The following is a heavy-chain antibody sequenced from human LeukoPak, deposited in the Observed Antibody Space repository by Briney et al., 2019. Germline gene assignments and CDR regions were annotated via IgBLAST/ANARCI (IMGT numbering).Heavy chain of an antibody. Sequence: PSETLSLTCDVSGGSISSGLYSWSWIRQPLGKGLEWIGYIYHTGSTYYNPSLKSRVTISVDTSKNQFPLRLSSVTAADTAVYYCARLQYCSGTSCYWFDPWGQGTLVTVSS. CDR1: GGSISSGLYS. CDR2: IYHTGST. J-gene: IGHJ5*02. CDR3: ARLQYCSGTSCYWFDP. D-gene: IGHD2-2*01. V-gene: IGHV4-30-2*01.